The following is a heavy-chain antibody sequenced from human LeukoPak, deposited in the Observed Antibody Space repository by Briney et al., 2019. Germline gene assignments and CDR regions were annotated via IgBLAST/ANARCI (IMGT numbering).Heavy chain of an antibody. J-gene: IGHJ4*02. CDR3: ARANTIFGVVIRPFDY. Sequence: SQTLSLTCTVSGGSISSGGYYWSWIRQHPGKGLEWIGYIYYSGSTYYNPSLKSRVTISVDTSKNQFSLKLSSVTAADTAVYYCARANTIFGVVIRPFDYWGQGTLVTVSS. V-gene: IGHV4-31*03. CDR1: GGSISSGGYY. D-gene: IGHD3-3*01. CDR2: IYYSGST.